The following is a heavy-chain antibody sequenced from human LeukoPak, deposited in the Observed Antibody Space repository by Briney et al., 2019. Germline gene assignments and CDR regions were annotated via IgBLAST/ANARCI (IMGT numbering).Heavy chain of an antibody. V-gene: IGHV4-59*01. CDR1: LGSISSYL. D-gene: IGHD3-22*01. CDR3: ARALYYYDSSGPLPLK. CDR2: IFYSGST. J-gene: IGHJ4*02. Sequence: PSETLSLTCIHSLGSISSYLWCWIWPPPGKGREWVGYIFYSGSTNYNPSLKGRVPTSVDTSKNQFYLNLSSVTAADTAVYYCARALYYYDSSGPLPLKWGQGTLVTVSS.